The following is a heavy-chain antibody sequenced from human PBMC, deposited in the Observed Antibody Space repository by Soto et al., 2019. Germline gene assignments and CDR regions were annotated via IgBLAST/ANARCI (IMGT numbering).Heavy chain of an antibody. D-gene: IGHD3-22*01. CDR3: AREYYYDSKAAFDI. CDR2: ISAYNGNT. J-gene: IGHJ3*02. Sequence: ASVKGSCKASGYTFTSYGISWGRQAPGQGLEWMGRISAYNGNTNYAQKLQGRVTMTTDTSTSTAYMELRSLRSDDTAVYYCAREYYYDSKAAFDIWGQGTMVTVS. V-gene: IGHV1-18*04. CDR1: GYTFTSYG.